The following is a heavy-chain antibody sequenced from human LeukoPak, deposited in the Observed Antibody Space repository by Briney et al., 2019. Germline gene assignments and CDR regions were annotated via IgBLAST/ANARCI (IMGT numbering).Heavy chain of an antibody. V-gene: IGHV5-51*01. D-gene: IGHD6-6*01. CDR2: IYPGDSDT. J-gene: IGHJ3*02. CDR1: GYSFPTYW. CDR3: ARHSSSSSGDTFDI. Sequence: GESLKISCKGSGYSFPTYWIAWVRQMPGKGLEWMGIIYPGDSDTRYSPSFQGQVTISADKSVTTAYLQWSSLKASDTAMYYCARHSSSSSGDTFDIWGQGTMVTVSS.